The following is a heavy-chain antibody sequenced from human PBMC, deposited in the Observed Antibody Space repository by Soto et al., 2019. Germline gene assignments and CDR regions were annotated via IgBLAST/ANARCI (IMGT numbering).Heavy chain of an antibody. CDR3: ARVATRGTIDY. D-gene: IGHD5-12*01. CDR1: GGSISSYY. Sequence: PSETLSLTCTVSGGSISSYYWSWIRQPPGKGLEWIGYIYYSGSTNYNPSLKSRVTISVDTSKNQLSLKLSSVTAADTAVYYCARVATRGTIDYWGQGTLVTVSS. J-gene: IGHJ4*02. V-gene: IGHV4-59*01. CDR2: IYYSGST.